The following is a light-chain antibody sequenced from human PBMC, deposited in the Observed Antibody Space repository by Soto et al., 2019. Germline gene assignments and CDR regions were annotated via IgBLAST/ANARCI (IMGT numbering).Light chain of an antibody. CDR3: QQTFNLPRT. Sequence: DIQMTQAPSSQSASVGETITITCRASQSISSSLNWFQHSPGQPPKLLLFAASNLHAGVPPRFSGSGSGTSFSLTIRSLQPEDFATYYCQQTFNLPRTFGPGTKVDIK. CDR1: QSISSS. V-gene: IGKV1-39*01. J-gene: IGKJ1*01. CDR2: AAS.